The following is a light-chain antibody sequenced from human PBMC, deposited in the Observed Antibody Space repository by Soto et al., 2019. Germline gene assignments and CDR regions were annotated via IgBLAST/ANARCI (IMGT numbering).Light chain of an antibody. CDR3: TAYGGSNNFCV. CDR1: SSDVGNYDY. J-gene: IGLJ1*01. V-gene: IGLV2-8*01. Sequence: QSVLTQPPSASGSPGQSVTISCTGTSSDVGNYDYVSWYQQHPGKAPKLIIDDXXXXXXXXXXXXXXSKSGNTASLTVSGXXXXXXXXXYCTAYGGSNNFCVFGTGTKVNVL. CDR2: DXX.